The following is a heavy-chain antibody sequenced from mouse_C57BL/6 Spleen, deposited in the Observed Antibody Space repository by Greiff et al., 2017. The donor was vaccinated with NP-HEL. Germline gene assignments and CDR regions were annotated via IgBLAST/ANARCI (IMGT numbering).Heavy chain of an antibody. D-gene: IGHD2-10*02. CDR1: GFTFTDYY. CDR3: ARCPYEDYAMDY. Sequence: DVMLVESGGGLVQPGGSLSLSCAASGFTFTDYYMSWVRQPPGKALEWLGFIRNKANGYTTEYSASVKGRFTISRDNSQSILYLQMNALRAEDSATYYCARCPYEDYAMDYWGQGTSVTVSS. V-gene: IGHV7-3*01. J-gene: IGHJ4*01. CDR2: IRNKANGYTT.